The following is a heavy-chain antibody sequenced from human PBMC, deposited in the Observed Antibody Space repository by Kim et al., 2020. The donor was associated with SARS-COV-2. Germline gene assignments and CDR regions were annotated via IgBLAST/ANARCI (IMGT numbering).Heavy chain of an antibody. CDR1: GGSFSGYY. J-gene: IGHJ5*01. Sequence: SETLSLTCAVYGGSFSGYYWSWIRQPPGKGLEWIGEINHSGSTNYNPSLKSRVTISVDTSKNQFSLKLSSVTAADTAVYYCARGREYCSSTSCYIRGGF. D-gene: IGHD2-2*02. V-gene: IGHV4-34*01. CDR2: INHSGST. CDR3: ARGREYCSSTSCYIRGGF.